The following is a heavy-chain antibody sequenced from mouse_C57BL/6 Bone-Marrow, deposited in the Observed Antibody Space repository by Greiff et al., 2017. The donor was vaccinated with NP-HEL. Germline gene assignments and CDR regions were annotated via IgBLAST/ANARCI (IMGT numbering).Heavy chain of an antibody. D-gene: IGHD1-1*01. CDR1: GYTFTSYD. V-gene: IGHV1-85*01. CDR2: IYPRDGST. CDR3: AREESYYYGSRVKEYYYAMDY. J-gene: IGHJ4*01. Sequence: QVQLKQSGPELVKPGASVKLSCKASGYTFTSYDINWVKQRPGQGLEWIGWIYPRDGSTKYNEKFKGKATLTVDTSSSTAYMELHSLTSEDSAVYFCAREESYYYGSRVKEYYYAMDYWGQGTSVTVSS.